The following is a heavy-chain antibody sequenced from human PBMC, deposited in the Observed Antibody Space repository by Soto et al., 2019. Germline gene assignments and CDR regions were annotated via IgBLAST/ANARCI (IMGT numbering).Heavy chain of an antibody. CDR2: MNPGSGKT. V-gene: IGHV1-8*02. CDR3: ARMASSGTLNWFDP. CDR1: GYTFINYD. Sequence: ASVKVSCKASGYTFINYDISWVRQSTGQGLEWMGWMNPGSGKTGYANKFQGRVTMTRDASTSTAHLELSSLTSEDTAVYYCARMASSGTLNWFDPWGQGTLVTVSS. J-gene: IGHJ5*02.